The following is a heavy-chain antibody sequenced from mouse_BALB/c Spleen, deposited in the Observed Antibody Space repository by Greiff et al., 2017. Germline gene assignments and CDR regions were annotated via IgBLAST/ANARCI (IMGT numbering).Heavy chain of an antibody. CDR3: ARGDYYGSSYAMDY. V-gene: IGHV5-4*02. J-gene: IGHJ4*01. Sequence: EVKLVESGGGLVKPGGSLKLSCAASGFTFSDYYMYWVRQTPEKRLEWVATISDGGSYTYYPDSVKGRFTISRDNAKNNLYLQMSSLKSEDTAMYYCARGDYYGSSYAMDYWGQGTSVTVSS. CDR2: ISDGGSYT. CDR1: GFTFSDYY. D-gene: IGHD1-1*01.